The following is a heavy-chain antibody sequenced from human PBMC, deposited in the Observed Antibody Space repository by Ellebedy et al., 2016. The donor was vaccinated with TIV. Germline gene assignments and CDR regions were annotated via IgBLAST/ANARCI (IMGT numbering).Heavy chain of an antibody. J-gene: IGHJ4*02. D-gene: IGHD2-2*01. Sequence: GGSLRLSCADSGFTFSSYAMHWVRHAPGKGLEWVALISYDGSNKYYADSVKGRFTISRDNSKNTLYLQMNSLRAEDTAVYYCARAQYDYWGQGTLVTVSS. V-gene: IGHV3-30-3*01. CDR1: GFTFSSYA. CDR2: ISYDGSNK. CDR3: ARAQYDY.